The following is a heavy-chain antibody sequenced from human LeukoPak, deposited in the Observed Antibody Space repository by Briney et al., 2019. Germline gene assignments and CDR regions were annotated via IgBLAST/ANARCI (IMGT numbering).Heavy chain of an antibody. V-gene: IGHV1-69*13. D-gene: IGHD6-13*01. Sequence: GASVKVSCKASGYTFTGYYMHWVRQAPGQGLEWMGGITPIFGTTSYTQKFQGRVTITADESTSTAYMELSSLRSEDTAVYYCARGPFRHSIAAAPNYFDYWGQGTLVTVSS. J-gene: IGHJ4*02. CDR3: ARGPFRHSIAAAPNYFDY. CDR2: ITPIFGTT. CDR1: GYTFTGYY.